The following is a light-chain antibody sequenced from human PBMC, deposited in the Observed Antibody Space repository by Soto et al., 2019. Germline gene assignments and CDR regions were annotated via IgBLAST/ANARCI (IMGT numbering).Light chain of an antibody. CDR3: QQRSNWSLFT. CDR2: DAS. Sequence: EIVLTQSPATLSLSPGERATRSCRASQSVSSYLAWYQQKPGQAPRLLIYDASNRATGIPARFSGSGSGTDFTLTISSLEPEDFAVYYCQQRSNWSLFTFGPGIKVDIQ. V-gene: IGKV3-11*01. J-gene: IGKJ3*01. CDR1: QSVSSY.